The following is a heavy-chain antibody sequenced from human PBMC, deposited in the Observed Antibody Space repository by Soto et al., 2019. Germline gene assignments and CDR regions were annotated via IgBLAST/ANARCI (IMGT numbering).Heavy chain of an antibody. CDR3: AKASKGYTGYDLDF. Sequence: EVQLLESGGDLVQPGGSLRLSCAASGFSFGGYAMNWVRQAPGKGLEWVSALSGSGATKYYSDSVRGRFTISRDNSRDTLYLQMNSLRAEDTAIYFWAKASKGYTGYDLDFWGQGTRVSVSP. D-gene: IGHD5-12*01. CDR1: GFSFGGYA. CDR2: LSGSGATK. V-gene: IGHV3-23*01. J-gene: IGHJ4*02.